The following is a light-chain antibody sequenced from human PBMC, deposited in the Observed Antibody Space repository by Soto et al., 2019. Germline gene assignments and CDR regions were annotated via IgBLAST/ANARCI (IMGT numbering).Light chain of an antibody. Sequence: EIVLTQSPGTLSLSPGERATLSCRASQSVRSYYLAWYQQKPGQAPRLLIYGASSRATGIPDRFSGSGSGTDFTLTISRLEPEDFAVYYCQQYGSSLSITFGQGTRLEIK. CDR2: GAS. J-gene: IGKJ5*01. CDR1: QSVRSYY. CDR3: QQYGSSLSIT. V-gene: IGKV3-20*01.